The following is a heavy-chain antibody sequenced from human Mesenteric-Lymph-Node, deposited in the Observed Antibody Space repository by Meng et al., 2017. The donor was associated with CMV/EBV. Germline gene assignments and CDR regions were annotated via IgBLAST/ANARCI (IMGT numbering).Heavy chain of an antibody. J-gene: IGHJ5*02. CDR1: GFAFSTYS. Sequence: ACGFAFSTYSLNWVRQVPGKGLEWLSYISSSSTYIYHADSVKGRFTISRDNAKNSLYLQMNSLRVDDTAVYYCARAIDYGDPNWFDTWGQGTLVTVSS. CDR2: ISSSSTYI. D-gene: IGHD4-17*01. CDR3: ARAIDYGDPNWFDT. V-gene: IGHV3-21*01.